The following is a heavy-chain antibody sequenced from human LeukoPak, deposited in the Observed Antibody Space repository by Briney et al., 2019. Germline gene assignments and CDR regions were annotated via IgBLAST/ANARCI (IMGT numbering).Heavy chain of an antibody. J-gene: IGHJ4*02. CDR2: ISGSGGST. CDR1: GFTFDDYA. CDR3: AKGRIAAAGTPYYFDY. V-gene: IGHV3-23*01. Sequence: PGGSLRLSCAASGFTFDDYAMHWVRQAPGKGLEWVSGISGSGGSTYYADSVKGRFTISRDNSKNTLYLQMNSLRAEDTAVYYCAKGRIAAAGTPYYFDYWGQGTLVTVSS. D-gene: IGHD6-13*01.